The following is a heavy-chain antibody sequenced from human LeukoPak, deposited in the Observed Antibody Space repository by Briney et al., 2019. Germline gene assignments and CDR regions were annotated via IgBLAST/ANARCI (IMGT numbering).Heavy chain of an antibody. J-gene: IGHJ4*02. CDR2: IYHSGST. CDR3: ARDESTSYYGSGSYFKAFDY. Sequence: SETLSLTCTVSGGSISSYYWGWIRQPPGKGLEWIGSIYHSGSTYYNPSLKSRVTISVDTSKNQFSLKLSSVTAADTAVYYCARDESTSYYGSGSYFKAFDYWGQGTLVTVSS. CDR1: GGSISSYY. D-gene: IGHD3-10*01. V-gene: IGHV4-38-2*02.